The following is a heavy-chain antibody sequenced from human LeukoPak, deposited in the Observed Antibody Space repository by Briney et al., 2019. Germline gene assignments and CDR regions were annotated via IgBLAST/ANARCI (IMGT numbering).Heavy chain of an antibody. Sequence: GGSLRLSCAASGFTFSIYSMEWVRQARGKGLEWDSYISSSSTTIYYADSVKGRFTISRDNAKNSLYLQMNSLIAEDQGMYFSASVAIVGESDYWGQGPLVSVST. CDR2: ISSSSTTI. CDR3: ASVAIVGESDY. J-gene: IGHJ4*02. V-gene: IGHV3-48*04. D-gene: IGHD3-22*01. CDR1: GFTFSIYS.